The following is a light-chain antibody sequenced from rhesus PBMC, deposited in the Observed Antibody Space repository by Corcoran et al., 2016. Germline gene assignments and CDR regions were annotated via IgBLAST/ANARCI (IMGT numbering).Light chain of an antibody. V-gene: IGKV1-22*01. CDR3: QQYTSSPYS. Sequence: DIQMTQSPSSLSASVGDTVTISCRASQSIRSWLAWYQQKPGKAPKLLIYKASSLQSGVPSRFTGSGSGTDFTLTISYLQSEDFATYYSQQYTSSPYSFGQGTKVEIK. CDR2: KAS. J-gene: IGKJ2*01. CDR1: QSIRSW.